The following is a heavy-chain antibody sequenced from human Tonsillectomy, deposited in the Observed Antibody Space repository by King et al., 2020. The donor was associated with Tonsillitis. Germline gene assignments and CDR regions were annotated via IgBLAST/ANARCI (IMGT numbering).Heavy chain of an antibody. CDR3: ARDYKYYYGSGSYYAFDI. J-gene: IGHJ3*02. Sequence: QLVQSGAEVKKPGASVKVSCKASGYTFTSYYMHWVRQAPGQGLEWMGIINPSGGSTSYAQKFQGRVTMTRDTSTSTVYMELSSLRSEDTAVYYCARDYKYYYGSGSYYAFDIWGQGTMVTVSS. CDR2: INPSGGST. D-gene: IGHD3-10*01. CDR1: GYTFTSYY. V-gene: IGHV1-46*01.